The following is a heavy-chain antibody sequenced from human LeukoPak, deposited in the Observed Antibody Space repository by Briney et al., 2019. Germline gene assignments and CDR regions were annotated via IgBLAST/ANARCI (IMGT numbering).Heavy chain of an antibody. J-gene: IGHJ4*02. CDR1: GFTFSDYW. V-gene: IGHV3-7*01. Sequence: GGSLRLSCAASGFTFSDYWMNWVRQAPGKGLEWPSTIKQDGSEKFYVASVKGRFTMSRDNTKNSLYLQMNSLRAEDTAVYYCARDGRDYAGNSGGNYWGQGTLVTVSS. CDR2: IKQDGSEK. D-gene: IGHD4-23*01. CDR3: ARDGRDYAGNSGGNY.